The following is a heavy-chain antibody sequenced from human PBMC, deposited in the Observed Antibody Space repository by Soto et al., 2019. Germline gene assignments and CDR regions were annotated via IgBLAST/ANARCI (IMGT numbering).Heavy chain of an antibody. J-gene: IGHJ4*02. V-gene: IGHV1-69*13. CDR2: IIPIFGTA. D-gene: IGHD3-22*01. CDR3: ARATYYYDSSGYYSLDY. CDR1: GGTFSSYA. Sequence: SVKVSCKASGGTFSSYAISWVRQAPGQGLEWMGGIIPIFGTANYAQKFQGRVTITADESTSTAYMELSSLSSEDTAVYYCARATYYYDSSGYYSLDYWGQGTLVTVSS.